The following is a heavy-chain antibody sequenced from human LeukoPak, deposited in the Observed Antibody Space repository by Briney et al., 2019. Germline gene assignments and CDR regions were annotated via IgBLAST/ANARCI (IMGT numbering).Heavy chain of an antibody. CDR2: INAGNGNT. D-gene: IGHD2-2*01. V-gene: IGHV1-3*01. J-gene: IGHJ5*02. CDR1: GYTFTSYA. CDR3: ATRSEGIVVVPAARSFPNWFDP. Sequence: ASVKVSCKASGYTFTSYAMHWVRQAPGQRLEWMGWINAGNGNTKYSQKFQGRVTMTEDTSTDTAYMELSSLRSEDTAVYYCATRSEGIVVVPAARSFPNWFDPWGQGTLVTVSS.